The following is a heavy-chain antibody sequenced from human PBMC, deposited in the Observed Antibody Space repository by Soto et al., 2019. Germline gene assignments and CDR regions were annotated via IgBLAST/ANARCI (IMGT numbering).Heavy chain of an antibody. CDR1: GYTFTSYA. CDR3: ARSGYFAWFDP. V-gene: IGHV1-3*01. Sequence: ASVKVSCKASGYTFTSYAMHWVRQAPGQRLEWMGWINAGNGNTKYSQKFQGRVTITRDTSTSTVYMELSSLRSEDTAVYYCARSGYFAWFDPWGQGTLVTVSS. J-gene: IGHJ5*02. CDR2: INAGNGNT. D-gene: IGHD3-3*01.